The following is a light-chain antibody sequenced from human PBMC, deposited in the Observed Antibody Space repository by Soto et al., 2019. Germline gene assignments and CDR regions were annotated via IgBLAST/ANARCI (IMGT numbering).Light chain of an antibody. CDR1: QSVNSK. Sequence: EVVMTQSPATLSVSLGERATLSCRASQSVNSKLAWYQQKPGQAPRLLLYGASTRATGIPARFSGSGSGTEFTLTISSLQSGDFAVYYCQQYNNWPPITFGQGTRLEIK. V-gene: IGKV3-15*01. CDR2: GAS. J-gene: IGKJ5*01. CDR3: QQYNNWPPIT.